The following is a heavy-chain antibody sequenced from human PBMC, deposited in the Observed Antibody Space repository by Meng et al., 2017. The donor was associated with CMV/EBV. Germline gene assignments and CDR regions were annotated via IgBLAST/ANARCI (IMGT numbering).Heavy chain of an antibody. CDR2: IIPIFGTA. V-gene: IGHV1-69*05. J-gene: IGHJ6*02. Sequence: SVKVSCKASGGTFSSYAISWVRQAPGQGLEWMGGIIPIFGTASYAQKFQGRVTITTDESTSTAYMELSSLRSEDTAVYYCARQVPEFFGKDYYYYGMDVWGQGTTVTVSS. CDR1: GGTFSSYA. D-gene: IGHD1-14*01. CDR3: ARQVPEFFGKDYYYYGMDV.